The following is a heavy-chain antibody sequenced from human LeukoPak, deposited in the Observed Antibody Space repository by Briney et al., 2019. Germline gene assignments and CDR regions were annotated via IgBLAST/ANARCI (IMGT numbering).Heavy chain of an antibody. D-gene: IGHD3-22*01. J-gene: IGHJ6*03. CDR3: ARAGSSGPDIMDV. CDR2: INHSGVT. V-gene: IGHV4-34*01. Sequence: SETLSLTCAVYAESFSTYYWSWIRQPPGKGLEWIGDINHSGVTNYNPSLRSRVTMSVDTSENQFSLRLSSVTAADTAVYYCARAGSSGPDIMDVWGKGTTVTVSS. CDR1: AESFSTYY.